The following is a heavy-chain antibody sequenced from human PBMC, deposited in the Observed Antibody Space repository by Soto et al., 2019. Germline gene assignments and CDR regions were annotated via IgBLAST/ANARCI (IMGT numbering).Heavy chain of an antibody. CDR1: GFTFSSYS. CDR3: ARDRDYYDSSGPGY. V-gene: IGHV3-48*02. J-gene: IGHJ4*02. CDR2: ISSSSTI. D-gene: IGHD3-22*01. Sequence: EVQLVESGGGLVQPGGSLRLSCAASGFTFSSYSMNWVRQAPGKGLEWVSYISSSSTIYYADSVKGRFTISRDNAKNSLYLQMNSLRDEDTAVYYCARDRDYYDSSGPGYWGQGTLVTVSS.